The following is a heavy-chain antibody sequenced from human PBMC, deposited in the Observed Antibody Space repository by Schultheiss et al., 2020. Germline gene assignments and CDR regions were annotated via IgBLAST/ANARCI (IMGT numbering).Heavy chain of an antibody. V-gene: IGHV4-59*01. D-gene: IGHD5-24*01. Sequence: SQTLSLTCTVSGGSISSYYWSWIRQPPGKGLEWIGYIYYSGRTTYNPPLKSRVTISVDPSKDQVSLKLSSVTAADTAVYYCARKWLPSTNFDLWVRGTLVTVSS. CDR2: IYYSGRT. CDR1: GGSISSYY. CDR3: ARKWLPSTNFDL. J-gene: IGHJ2*01.